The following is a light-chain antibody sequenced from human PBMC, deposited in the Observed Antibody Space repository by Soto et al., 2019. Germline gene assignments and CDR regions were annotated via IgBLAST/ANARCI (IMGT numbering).Light chain of an antibody. Sequence: EIVLTQSPGPLSLSPGERATLSCRASQSVSNNYLAWYQQKPGQAPRILIYAASNRTTGLPDRFSGSGSGTDFTLTISRLEPEDFAVYYCQQYGSSGTLGQGTKVDI. CDR2: AAS. CDR3: QQYGSSGT. CDR1: QSVSNNY. J-gene: IGKJ1*01. V-gene: IGKV3-20*01.